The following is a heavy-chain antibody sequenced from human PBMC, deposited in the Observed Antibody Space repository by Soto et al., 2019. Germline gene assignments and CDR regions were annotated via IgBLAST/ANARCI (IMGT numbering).Heavy chain of an antibody. D-gene: IGHD3-9*01. CDR1: GYTFTGYY. Sequence: ASVNVSCKASGYTFTGYYMHWVRQAPGQGLEWMGWINPNSGGTNYAQKFQGRVTMTRDTSISTAYMELSRLRSDDTAVYYCARELRYFDWLLWNAFDIWGQGTMVTVSS. CDR3: ARELRYFDWLLWNAFDI. V-gene: IGHV1-2*02. J-gene: IGHJ3*02. CDR2: INPNSGGT.